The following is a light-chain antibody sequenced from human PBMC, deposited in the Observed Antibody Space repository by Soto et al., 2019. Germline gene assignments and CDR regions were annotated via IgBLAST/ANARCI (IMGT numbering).Light chain of an antibody. Sequence: DIVMTQTPLSLSVTPGQPASISCKSSQSLLHSDEKTYLYWFLQRPGQAPQLLIYEVSNRFSGVXDTXSGSGSGTDFTLKGSRVEAEDVGVYYCMQSIQSPHTFGQGTKLEIK. V-gene: IGKV2D-29*01. CDR3: MQSIQSPHT. CDR2: EVS. J-gene: IGKJ2*01. CDR1: QSLLHSDEKTY.